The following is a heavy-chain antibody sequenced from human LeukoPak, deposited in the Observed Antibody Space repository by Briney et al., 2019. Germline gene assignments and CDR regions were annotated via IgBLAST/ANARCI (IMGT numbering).Heavy chain of an antibody. Sequence: PGGSLTLSCAGSGFTFSSYAMSWVRQAPGKGLEWVSAISGNGGSTYYADSVKGRFTISRDNSKNTLYLQMNSLRAEDTAVYYCAKAYYYGSGNPGNYFDYWGQGTLVTVSS. D-gene: IGHD3-10*01. J-gene: IGHJ4*02. CDR3: AKAYYYGSGNPGNYFDY. CDR1: GFTFSSYA. V-gene: IGHV3-23*01. CDR2: ISGNGGST.